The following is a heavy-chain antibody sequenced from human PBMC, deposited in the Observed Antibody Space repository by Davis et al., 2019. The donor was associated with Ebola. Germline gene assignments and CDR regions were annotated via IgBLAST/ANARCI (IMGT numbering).Heavy chain of an antibody. CDR1: GNSFSSHW. CDR2: IFPGDSDT. J-gene: IGHJ4*02. V-gene: IGHV5-51*01. Sequence: GESLKISCKDSGNSFSSHWIGWVRQMPGKGLECMGIIFPGDSDTRYSPSFQGQVTFSVDKSIRTAYLHWNSLKASDTATYYCARQGTTSWDSWGQGTLVTVSS. CDR3: ARQGTTSWDS. D-gene: IGHD2-2*01.